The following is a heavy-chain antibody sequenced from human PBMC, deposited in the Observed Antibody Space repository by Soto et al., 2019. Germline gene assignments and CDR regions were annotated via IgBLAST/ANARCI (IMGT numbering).Heavy chain of an antibody. V-gene: IGHV4-31*03. CDR1: VGSISSGGYY. J-gene: IGHJ6*02. CDR2: IYYSGST. CDR3: ARDLSSSWSGEMYGMDV. D-gene: IGHD6-13*01. Sequence: PSETLSLACTVTVGSISSGGYYWSWILQHPGKGLEWIGYIYYSGSTYYNPSLKSRVTISVDTSKNQFSLKLSSVTAADTAVYYCARDLSSSWSGEMYGMDVWGQGTTVTVSS.